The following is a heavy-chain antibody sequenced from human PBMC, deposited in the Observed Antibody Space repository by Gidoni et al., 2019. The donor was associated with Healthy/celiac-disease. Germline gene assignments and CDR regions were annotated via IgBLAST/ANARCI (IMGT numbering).Heavy chain of an antibody. CDR3: ARPEVTTAN. V-gene: IGHV4-39*01. CDR2: IYYSGST. Sequence: QLQLQESCPGLVQPPETLSLTFTVSGGSISSSSYYWGWLRQPPGKGLEWIGSIYYSGSTYYNPSLKSRDTIAVDTSKNQFSLKLSAVTAADTAVYYCARPEVTTANWGQGTLVTVSS. CDR1: GGSISSSSYY. J-gene: IGHJ4*02. D-gene: IGHD4-17*01.